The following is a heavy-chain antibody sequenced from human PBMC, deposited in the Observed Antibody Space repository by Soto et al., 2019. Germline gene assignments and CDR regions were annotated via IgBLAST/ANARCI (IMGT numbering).Heavy chain of an antibody. V-gene: IGHV4-39*01. D-gene: IGHD6-13*01. CDR2: IYYSGST. CDR1: GGSISSSSYY. Sequence: ASETLSLTCTVSGGSISSSSYYWGWIRQPPGKGLEWIGSIYYSGSTYYNPSLKSRVTISVDTSKNQFSLKLSSVTAADTAVYYCAGPFNSRPYYYYGMDVWGQGTTVTVSS. CDR3: AGPFNSRPYYYYGMDV. J-gene: IGHJ6*02.